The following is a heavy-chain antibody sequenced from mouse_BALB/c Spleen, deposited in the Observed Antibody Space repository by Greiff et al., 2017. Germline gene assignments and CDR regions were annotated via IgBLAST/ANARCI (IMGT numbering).Heavy chain of an antibody. V-gene: IGHV5-6-5*01. Sequence: EVQLVESGGGLVKPGGSLKLSCAASGFTFSSYAMSWVRQTPEKRLEWVASISSGGSTYYPDSVKGRFTISRDNARNILYLQMSSLRSEDTAMYYCARHGVTTWAMDYWGQGTSVTVSS. D-gene: IGHD2-2*01. CDR3: ARHGVTTWAMDY. CDR2: ISSGGST. CDR1: GFTFSSYA. J-gene: IGHJ4*01.